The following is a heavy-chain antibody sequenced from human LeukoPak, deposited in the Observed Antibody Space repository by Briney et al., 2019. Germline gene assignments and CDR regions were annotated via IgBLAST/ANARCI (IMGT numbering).Heavy chain of an antibody. Sequence: GGSLRLSCAASGFTFSSYAMSWARQAPGKGLEWVSAISGSGGSTYYADSVKGRFTISRDNSKNTLYLQMNSLRAEDTAVYYCAKVIPEVGTTTWGAYYFDYWGQGTLVTVSS. J-gene: IGHJ4*02. CDR2: ISGSGGST. CDR1: GFTFSSYA. D-gene: IGHD1-14*01. CDR3: AKVIPEVGTTTWGAYYFDY. V-gene: IGHV3-23*01.